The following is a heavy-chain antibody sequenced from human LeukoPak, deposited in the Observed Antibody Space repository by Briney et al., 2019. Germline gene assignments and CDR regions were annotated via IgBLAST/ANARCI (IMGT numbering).Heavy chain of an antibody. CDR2: IIPILGIA. V-gene: IGHV1-69*04. CDR3: ARGRELPLYYSDY. CDR1: GGTFSSYA. J-gene: IGHJ4*02. Sequence: SVKVSCKASGGTFSSYAISWVRQAPGQGLEWMGRIIPILGIANYAQKFQGRVTITADKSTSTAYMELSSLRSEDTAVYYCARGRELPLYYSDYWGQGTLVTVSS. D-gene: IGHD3-16*02.